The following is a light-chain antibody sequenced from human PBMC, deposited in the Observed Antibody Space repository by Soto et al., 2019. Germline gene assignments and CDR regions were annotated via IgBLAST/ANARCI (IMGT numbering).Light chain of an antibody. V-gene: IGKV3-15*01. Sequence: ERVMTQFPATLSVSPGAKATLSCRASQTVSNNLAWYQQKPGQAPRLLIYFASTRATGVPARFSGSGSGTEFTLTISNLQSEDSAVYYCQHYNEWPLTFGGGTKSE. CDR3: QHYNEWPLT. CDR2: FAS. CDR1: QTVSNN. J-gene: IGKJ4*01.